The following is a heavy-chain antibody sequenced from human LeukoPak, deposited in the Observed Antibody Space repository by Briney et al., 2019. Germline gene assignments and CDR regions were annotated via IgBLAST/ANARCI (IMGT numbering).Heavy chain of an antibody. Sequence: GGSLRLSCAASGVTFSSYALSWVRQAPGKGLEWVWAISGSGGSTYYADSVKGRFTISRDNSKNTLYLHMNSLRAEDTAVYYCAKVESSSWYYPLCSYDIWGQGTMVTVSS. J-gene: IGHJ3*02. D-gene: IGHD6-13*01. CDR3: AKVESSSWYYPLCSYDI. CDR1: GVTFSSYA. CDR2: ISGSGGST. V-gene: IGHV3-23*01.